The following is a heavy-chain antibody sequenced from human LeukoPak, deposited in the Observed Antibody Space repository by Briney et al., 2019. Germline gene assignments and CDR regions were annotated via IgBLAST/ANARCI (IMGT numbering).Heavy chain of an antibody. Sequence: SETLSLTCTVSGGSLSGYYWSWIRQPPGKGLEWMGYVYHRGTTSYNPSLKSRVIISVDTSKNQFSLKLSSVTAADTAVYYCARALLAYDSSGYYYWFDPWGQGTLVTVSS. CDR1: GGSLSGYY. CDR3: ARALLAYDSSGYYYWFDP. J-gene: IGHJ5*02. D-gene: IGHD3-22*01. V-gene: IGHV4-59*08. CDR2: VYHRGTT.